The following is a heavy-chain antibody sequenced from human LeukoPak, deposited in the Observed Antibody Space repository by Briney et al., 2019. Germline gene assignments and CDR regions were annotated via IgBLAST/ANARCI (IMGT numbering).Heavy chain of an antibody. V-gene: IGHV3-23*01. CDR3: AKAQGYSSGNYFDY. CDR1: GLTFSSYA. D-gene: IGHD6-19*01. CDR2: ISGSGGST. Sequence: AGSLSLSCAAYGLTFSSYAMSWVRQAPGKGLEWVSAISGSGGSTYYADSVKGRFTISRDNSKYTLYLQMNSLRAEETALYYCAKAQGYSSGNYFDYGGQGTLVTVSS. J-gene: IGHJ4*02.